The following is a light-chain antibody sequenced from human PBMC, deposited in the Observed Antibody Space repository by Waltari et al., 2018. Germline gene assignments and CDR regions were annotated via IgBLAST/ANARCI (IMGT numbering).Light chain of an antibody. J-gene: IGKJ3*01. Sequence: DIVMTQSPLSLLVTPGEPSSISCRSSTSLLHSNGYNYLDWYLQKPGQSPQLLIYLGSNRASGVPDRFSGSGSGTDFTLKISRVEAEDVGVYYCMQALQTPFTFGPGTKVDIK. CDR3: MQALQTPFT. CDR2: LGS. V-gene: IGKV2-28*01. CDR1: TSLLHSNGYNY.